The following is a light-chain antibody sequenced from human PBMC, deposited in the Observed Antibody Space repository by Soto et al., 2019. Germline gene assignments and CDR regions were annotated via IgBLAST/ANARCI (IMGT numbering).Light chain of an antibody. Sequence: DIQMTQSPSSLSASVGDRVTITCRASQSISSYLNWYQQKPGKAPKLLIYAASSLQSGVPPRFSGSGSGTDFTLTISSLQPEDFSTYYCQQTSTTPRNTFGQGTKLEIK. J-gene: IGKJ2*01. V-gene: IGKV1-39*01. CDR1: QSISSY. CDR2: AAS. CDR3: QQTSTTPRNT.